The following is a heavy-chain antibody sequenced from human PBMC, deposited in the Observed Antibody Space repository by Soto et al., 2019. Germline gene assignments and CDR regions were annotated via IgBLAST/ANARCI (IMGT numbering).Heavy chain of an antibody. Sequence: SETLSLTCTVSGGSISSYYWSWIRQPPGKGLEWIGYIYYSGSTNYNPSLKSRVTISVDTSKNQFSLKLSSLTAADTAVYYCARDGKYSSSWDNWFDPWGQGTLVTVSS. D-gene: IGHD6-13*01. J-gene: IGHJ5*02. V-gene: IGHV4-59*01. CDR3: ARDGKYSSSWDNWFDP. CDR1: GGSISSYY. CDR2: IYYSGST.